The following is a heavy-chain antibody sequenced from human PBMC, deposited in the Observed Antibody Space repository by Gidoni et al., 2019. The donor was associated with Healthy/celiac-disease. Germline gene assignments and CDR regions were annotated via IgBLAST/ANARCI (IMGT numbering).Heavy chain of an antibody. V-gene: IGHV3-30*02. D-gene: IGHD5-18*01. CDR1: GFPFSSYG. CDR3: AKDASRYSYGSYFDY. Sequence: QVQLVESGGGVVHPGGSLRLSCAASGFPFSSYGMHWVRQAPGKGLEWVAFIRYDGSNKYYADSVKGRFTISRDNSKNTLYLQMNSLRAEDTAVYYCAKDASRYSYGSYFDYWGQGTLVIVSS. CDR2: IRYDGSNK. J-gene: IGHJ4*02.